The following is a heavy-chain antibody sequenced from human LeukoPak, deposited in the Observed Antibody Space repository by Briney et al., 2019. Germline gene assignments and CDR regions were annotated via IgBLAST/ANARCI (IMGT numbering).Heavy chain of an antibody. J-gene: IGHJ4*02. CDR1: GGTFNNYA. Sequence: SVKVSCKASGGTFNNYAINWVRQAPGQGLEWMGGIIPIFGSSNYAQKLQGRVTMTTDTSTTTAYMELRSLRSDDTAVYYCARDYRTGFDYWGQGTLVTVSS. CDR3: ARDYRTGFDY. CDR2: IIPIFGSS. D-gene: IGHD7-27*01. V-gene: IGHV1-69*05.